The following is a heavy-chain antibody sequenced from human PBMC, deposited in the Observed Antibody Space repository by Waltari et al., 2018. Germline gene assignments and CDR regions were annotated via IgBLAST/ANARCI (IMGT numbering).Heavy chain of an antibody. CDR3: AMRGSSWILGYFDL. Sequence: QVQLQQWGAGLLKPSETLSLTYAVYGGSFSGYYWSWIRQPPGKGLRWIGESNHRGSTIYNPSRKSRVTKGVDTSKNQFSLKLSSVTAADTAVYYCAMRGSSWILGYFDLWGRGTLVTVSS. CDR1: GGSFSGYY. CDR2: SNHRGST. D-gene: IGHD6-6*01. V-gene: IGHV4-34*01. J-gene: IGHJ2*01.